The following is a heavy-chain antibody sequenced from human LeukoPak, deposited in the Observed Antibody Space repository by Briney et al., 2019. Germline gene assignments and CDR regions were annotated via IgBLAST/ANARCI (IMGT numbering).Heavy chain of an antibody. CDR2: ISSSSSYI. V-gene: IGHV3-21*04. CDR1: GFTFSSYS. J-gene: IGHJ3*02. Sequence: GGSLRLSCAASGFTFSSYSMNWVRQAPGKGLEWVSSISSSSSYIYYADSVKGRFTISRDNSKNTLYLQMNSLRAEDTAVYYCAKDPYGDFDGFDIWGQGTVVTVSS. D-gene: IGHD4-17*01. CDR3: AKDPYGDFDGFDI.